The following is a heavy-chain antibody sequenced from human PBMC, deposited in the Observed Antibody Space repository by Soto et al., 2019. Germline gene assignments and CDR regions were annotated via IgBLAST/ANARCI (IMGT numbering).Heavy chain of an antibody. CDR3: AKYYYASGSIWFDP. D-gene: IGHD3-10*01. Sequence: GGSLRLSCVASGFTFVNHDMAWVRQAPGQGLEWVSSISGTDGRTYYADSVKGRFTISRDNSRNTLYLQMSSLRAVDTAIYYCAKYYYASGSIWFDPWGRGTLVTVSS. CDR1: GFTFVNHD. CDR2: ISGTDGRT. J-gene: IGHJ5*02. V-gene: IGHV3-23*01.